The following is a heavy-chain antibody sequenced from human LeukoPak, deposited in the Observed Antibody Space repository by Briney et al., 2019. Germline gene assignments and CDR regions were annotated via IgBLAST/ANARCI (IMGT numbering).Heavy chain of an antibody. V-gene: IGHV4-61*09. D-gene: IGHD3-10*01. Sequence: PSETLSLTCTVSGGSISSGSYDWYWIRQPAGKGLEWIGHIYTSGSTDYNPSLKSRVTITVATSKNQFSLKLTSVTAADTAIYYCTKGRGIWGQGTLVTVSS. CDR2: IYTSGST. CDR3: TKGRGI. CDR1: GGSISSGSYD. J-gene: IGHJ4*02.